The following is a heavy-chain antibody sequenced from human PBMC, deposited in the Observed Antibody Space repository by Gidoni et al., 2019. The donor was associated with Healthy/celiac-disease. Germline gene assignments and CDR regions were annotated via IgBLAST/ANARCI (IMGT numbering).Heavy chain of an antibody. V-gene: IGHV3-9*01. Sequence: EVQLVESGGGLVQPGRSLRLSWSASGFTFDDSAMHWVRQAPGKGLEGVSGISCKSGSIGYADSVKGRFTISRDNAKNSLYLQMNSLRAEDTALYYCAKDISFSRGYDFWSGYYFGWFDPWGQGTLVTVSS. CDR3: AKDISFSRGYDFWSGYYFGWFDP. CDR1: GFTFDDSA. D-gene: IGHD3-3*01. CDR2: ISCKSGSI. J-gene: IGHJ5*02.